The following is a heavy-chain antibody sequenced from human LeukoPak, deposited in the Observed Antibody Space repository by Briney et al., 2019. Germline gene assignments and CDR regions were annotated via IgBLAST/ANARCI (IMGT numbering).Heavy chain of an antibody. V-gene: IGHV3-21*01. D-gene: IGHD1-1*01. CDR2: ISSSNTYI. CDR1: GFTFSSYS. Sequence: SGGSLRLSCAASGFTFSSYSMNWVRQAPGKGLEWVSSISSSNTYINYADSVKGRFTISRDNAKNSLYLQMNSLRAEDTAVYYCARELDPLDYWGQGTLVTVSS. CDR3: ARELDPLDY. J-gene: IGHJ4*02.